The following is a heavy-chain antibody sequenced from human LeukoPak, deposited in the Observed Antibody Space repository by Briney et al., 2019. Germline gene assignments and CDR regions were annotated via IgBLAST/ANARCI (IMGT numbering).Heavy chain of an antibody. J-gene: IGHJ4*02. CDR3: ARAELDY. D-gene: IGHD1-14*01. CDR2: IYHSGST. CDR1: GYSISSGYY. V-gene: IGHV4-38-2*02. Sequence: ASETLSLTCTVSGYSISSGYYWGWIRQPPGKGLEWIGSIYHSGSTYYNPSLKSRVTISVDTSKNQFSLKLSSVTAADTAVYYCARAELDYWGQGTLVTVSS.